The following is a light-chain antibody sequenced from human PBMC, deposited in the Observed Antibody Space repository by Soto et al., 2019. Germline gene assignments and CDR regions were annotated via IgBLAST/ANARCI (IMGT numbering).Light chain of an antibody. Sequence: DMQMTQSPSSLSASVGDRVTNTCRASQSISSYLNWYQQKLGKAPKLLIYAASSLQSGVPSRFSGSGSGTDFTLTISSLQPEDFATYYCQQSYSTPHTFGPGTKVDIK. CDR2: AAS. J-gene: IGKJ3*01. CDR3: QQSYSTPHT. CDR1: QSISSY. V-gene: IGKV1-39*01.